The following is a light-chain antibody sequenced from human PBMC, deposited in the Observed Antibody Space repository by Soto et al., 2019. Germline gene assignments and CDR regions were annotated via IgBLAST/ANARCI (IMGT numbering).Light chain of an antibody. V-gene: IGKV3-15*01. J-gene: IGKJ1*01. Sequence: EILMTQSPATLSVSPGERATLPCRASQRVGSNLAWYQQKPCQAPRLLIYGASTRATGIPARFSGSGSGTEFNLTISSLKTEDFAVYYCQHYNNWPPWTFGQGTKVEIK. CDR3: QHYNNWPPWT. CDR1: QRVGSN. CDR2: GAS.